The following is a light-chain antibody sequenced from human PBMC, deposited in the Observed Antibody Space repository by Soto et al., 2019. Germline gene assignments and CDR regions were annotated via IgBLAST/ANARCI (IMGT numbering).Light chain of an antibody. CDR3: CSYAGYSNYV. J-gene: IGLJ1*01. Sequence: QSALTQPASVSGSPGQSITISCTGTSSDVGSYNLVSWYQQHPGKAPKLMIYEGTKRPSGVSNRFSGSKSGNTASLTISGLQAEDEADYYCCSYAGYSNYVFGTGTKVTVL. V-gene: IGLV2-23*01. CDR2: EGT. CDR1: SSDVGSYNL.